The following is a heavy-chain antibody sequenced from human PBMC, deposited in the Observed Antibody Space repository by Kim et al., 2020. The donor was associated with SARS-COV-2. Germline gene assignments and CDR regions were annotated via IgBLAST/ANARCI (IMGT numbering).Heavy chain of an antibody. CDR3: ASRESTSSGNWYSDL. V-gene: IGHV4-39*01. CDR1: GGSISSSRDY. J-gene: IGHJ2*01. Sequence: SETLSLSCTFSGGSISSSRDYWGWLRQSPGKGLEWLGRIYYSGSTYYNPSPMSRVTVSIATSKNQFSLKLSSVTAADTAVYYCASRESTSSGNWYSDLW. D-gene: IGHD6-6*01. CDR2: IYYSGST.